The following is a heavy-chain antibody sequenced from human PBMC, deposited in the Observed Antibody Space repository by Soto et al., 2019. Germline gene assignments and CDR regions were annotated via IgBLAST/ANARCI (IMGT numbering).Heavy chain of an antibody. Sequence: SETLSLTCAVYGGSFSGYYWSWIRQPPGKGLEWIGEINHSGSTNYNPSLRSRVTISVDTSKNQFSLKLSSVTAADTAVYYCARVDLRGGSDAFDIWGQGTMVTVSS. CDR2: INHSGST. V-gene: IGHV4-34*01. CDR3: ARVDLRGGSDAFDI. D-gene: IGHD3-10*01. J-gene: IGHJ3*02. CDR1: GGSFSGYY.